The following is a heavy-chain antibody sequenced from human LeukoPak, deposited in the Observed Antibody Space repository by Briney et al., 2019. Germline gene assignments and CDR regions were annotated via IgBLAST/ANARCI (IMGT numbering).Heavy chain of an antibody. CDR1: GFTFSNAW. CDR3: ARAVYGDDERNWFAP. V-gene: IGHV4-4*07. CDR2: IHTSGST. Sequence: GSLRLSCAASGFTFSNAWMSWIRQPAGKGLEWIGRIHTSGSTNYNPSLKSRVTMSVDTSKNQFSLKLSSVTAADTAVYYCARAVYGDDERNWFAPWGQGTLVTVPS. J-gene: IGHJ5*02. D-gene: IGHD4-17*01.